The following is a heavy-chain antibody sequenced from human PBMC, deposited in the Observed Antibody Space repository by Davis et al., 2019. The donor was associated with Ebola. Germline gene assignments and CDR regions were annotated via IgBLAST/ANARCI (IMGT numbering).Heavy chain of an antibody. J-gene: IGHJ6*03. Sequence: SVKVSCKASGGTFSSYAISWVRQAPGQGLEWMGGIIPIFGTANYAQKFQGRVTITADESTSTAYMELSSLRSEDTAVYYCARGFGSGRWRYYYMDVWGKGTTVTVSS. CDR2: IIPIFGTA. CDR3: ARGFGSGRWRYYYMDV. V-gene: IGHV1-69*13. D-gene: IGHD3-10*01. CDR1: GGTFSSYA.